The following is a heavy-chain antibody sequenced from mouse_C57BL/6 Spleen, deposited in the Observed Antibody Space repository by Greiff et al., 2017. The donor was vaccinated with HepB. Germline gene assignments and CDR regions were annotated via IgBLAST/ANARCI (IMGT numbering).Heavy chain of an antibody. D-gene: IGHD2-5*01. J-gene: IGHJ4*01. CDR1: GFTFSDYG. CDR3: ARRYSNPYAMDY. CDR2: ISSGSSTI. Sequence: EVKLMESGGGLVKPGGSLKLSCAASGFTFSDYGMHWVRQAPEKGLEWVAYISSGSSTIYYADTVKGRFTISRDNAKNTLFLQMTSLRSEDTAMYYCARRYSNPYAMDYWGQGTSVTVSS. V-gene: IGHV5-17*01.